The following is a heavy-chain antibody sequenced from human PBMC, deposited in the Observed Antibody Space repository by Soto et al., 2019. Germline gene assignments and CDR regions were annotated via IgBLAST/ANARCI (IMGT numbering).Heavy chain of an antibody. CDR2: IYYSGNT. Sequence: PSETLSLTCTVSGGSISSISYYWGWIRQPPGKGLEWIGTIYYSGNTYYNPSLKSRVTISVDTSKNHFSLKLSSVTAADTAVYYCARALVVVTKFDYWGQGTLVTVSS. D-gene: IGHD2-21*02. J-gene: IGHJ4*02. V-gene: IGHV4-39*02. CDR3: ARALVVVTKFDY. CDR1: GGSISSISYY.